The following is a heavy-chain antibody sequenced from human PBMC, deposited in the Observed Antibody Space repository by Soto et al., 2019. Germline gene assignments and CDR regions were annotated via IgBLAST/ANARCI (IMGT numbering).Heavy chain of an antibody. D-gene: IGHD2-21*01. CDR2: IYHSGST. V-gene: IGHV4-4*02. J-gene: IGHJ4*02. Sequence: PSETLSLTCAVSGGSISSTNWWSWVRQPPGKGLEWIGEIYHSGSTNYKPSLKSRVTISVDTSKNQFSLKLNSVTAADTAVYSCARGGTGDLDYWGRGTLVTVSS. CDR3: ARGGTGDLDY. CDR1: GGSISSTNW.